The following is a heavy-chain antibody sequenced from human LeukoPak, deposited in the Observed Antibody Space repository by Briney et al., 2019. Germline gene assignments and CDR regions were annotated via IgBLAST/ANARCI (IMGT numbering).Heavy chain of an antibody. CDR2: IYYSGST. CDR3: ARLGYYYYMDV. V-gene: IGHV4-59*01. CDR1: GGSISSYY. Sequence: SETLSLTCTVSGGSISSYYWSWIRQPPGKGLEWIGYIYYSGSTNYNPSLKSRVTISVDTSKNQFSLKLSSVTAADTAVYYCARLGYYYYMDVWGKGTTVTISS. J-gene: IGHJ6*03.